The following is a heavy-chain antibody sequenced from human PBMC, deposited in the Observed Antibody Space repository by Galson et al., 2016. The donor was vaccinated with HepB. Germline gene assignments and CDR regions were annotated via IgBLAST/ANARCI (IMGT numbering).Heavy chain of an antibody. CDR2: INAGNGNT. D-gene: IGHD4-17*01. V-gene: IGHV1-3*01. CDR1: GYTFTNYA. CDR3: ARPLDSDYGDFLEK. J-gene: IGHJ4*02. Sequence: SVKVSCKASGYTFTNYALHWVRQAPGQRLEWMGWINAGNGNTKYSQKFQGRVTITKDTSASAAYMELSSLRSEDTAVYYCARPLDSDYGDFLEKWGQGTLVIVSS.